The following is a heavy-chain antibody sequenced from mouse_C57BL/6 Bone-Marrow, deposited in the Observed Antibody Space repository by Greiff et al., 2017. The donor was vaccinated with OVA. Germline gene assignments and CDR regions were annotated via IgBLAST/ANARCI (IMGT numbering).Heavy chain of an antibody. CDR1: GFSFSNYW. V-gene: IGHV6-3*01. CDR3: TARVDY. Sequence: EVTLVVSGGGLVQPGGSMKLSCVSSGFSFSNYWMNWVRQSPAKGLELVAQIRLKSDNYETHYAEFVKGRFTISRDDSKSSVHLQMNNLSAEDTGIYYCTARVDYWGQGTTLTVSS. J-gene: IGHJ2*01. CDR2: IRLKSDNYET.